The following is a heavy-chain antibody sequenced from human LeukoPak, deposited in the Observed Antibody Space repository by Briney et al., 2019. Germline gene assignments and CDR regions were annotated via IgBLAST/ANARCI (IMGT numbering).Heavy chain of an antibody. D-gene: IGHD2-2*01. V-gene: IGHV4-34*01. CDR3: ARGLRSIVPAAMRFDP. CDR2: IHHSGRT. CDR1: GESFSGYY. J-gene: IGHJ5*02. Sequence: PSETLSLTCAVYGESFSGYYWTWIRQPPGKGLEWIGQIHHSGRTNYNPSLKSRVTISVDTSKTQFSLKLSSVAAADTAAYYCARGLRSIVPAAMRFDPWGQGTLVTVSS.